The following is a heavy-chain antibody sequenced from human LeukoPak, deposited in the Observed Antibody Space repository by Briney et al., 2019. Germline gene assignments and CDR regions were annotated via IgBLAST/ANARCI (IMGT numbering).Heavy chain of an antibody. V-gene: IGHV3-48*01. CDR3: AKSLGTSSSWYSFDY. CDR2: ITTSSSTI. CDR1: GFTFSSYN. D-gene: IGHD6-13*01. Sequence: GGSLRLSCAASGFTFSSYNINWVRQAPGKGLEWVSFITTSSSTIYYADSVKGRFTISRDNDKNSLYLQMNSLRAEDTAVYYCAKSLGTSSSWYSFDYWGQGTLVTVSS. J-gene: IGHJ4*02.